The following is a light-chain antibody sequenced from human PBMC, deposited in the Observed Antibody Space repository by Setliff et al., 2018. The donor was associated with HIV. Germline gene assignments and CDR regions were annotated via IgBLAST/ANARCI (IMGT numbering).Light chain of an antibody. J-gene: IGLJ2*01. V-gene: IGLV6-57*01. CDR2: EDN. CDR3: QSYDNSNVV. Sequence: FMLTQPHSVSESPGKTVTISCTRSSGNIASNYVQWYQQRPGSSPTTVIYEDNQRPSGVPDRFSGSIDSSSNSASLTIPGLKTEDEADYYCQSYDNSNVVFGGGTKVTVL. CDR1: SGNIASNY.